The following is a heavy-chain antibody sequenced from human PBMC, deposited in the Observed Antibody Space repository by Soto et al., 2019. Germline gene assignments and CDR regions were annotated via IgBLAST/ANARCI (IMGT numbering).Heavy chain of an antibody. CDR3: ARGITIFGVVTQAVDY. CDR1: GYSISSGYY. V-gene: IGHV4-38-2*01. J-gene: IGHJ4*02. CDR2: IYHSGST. D-gene: IGHD3-3*01. Sequence: PSETLSLTCAVSGYSISSGYYWGWIRQPPGRGLEWIGSIYHSGSTYYNPSLKSRVTISVDTPKNQFSLKLSSVTAADTAVYYCARGITIFGVVTQAVDYWGQGTLVTVS.